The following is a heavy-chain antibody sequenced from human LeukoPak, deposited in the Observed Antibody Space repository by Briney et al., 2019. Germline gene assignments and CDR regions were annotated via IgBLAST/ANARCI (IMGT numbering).Heavy chain of an antibody. CDR1: GFTFIDYD. Sequence: GGPLRLSCAASGFTFIDYDMHWVRQVIGKGLEWVSAIGIRGDTHYSGSVKGRFTISRENAESSLYLQMDSVRAEDTAVYYCARGGIQVSGIDEFDYWGQGTLVTVSS. CDR3: ARGGIQVSGIDEFDY. V-gene: IGHV3-13*01. J-gene: IGHJ4*02. CDR2: IGIRGDT. D-gene: IGHD6-19*01.